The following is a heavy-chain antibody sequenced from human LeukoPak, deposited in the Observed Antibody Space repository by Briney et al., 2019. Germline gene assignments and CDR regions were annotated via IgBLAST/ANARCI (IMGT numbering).Heavy chain of an antibody. CDR2: IYTSGST. J-gene: IGHJ6*02. V-gene: IGHV4-4*07. D-gene: IGHD3-10*01. CDR1: GGSISSYY. Sequence: SETLSLTCTVSGGSISSYYWSWIRQAAGKGLEWIRRIYTSGSTNYNPSLKSRVTMSVDTSKNQFSLKLSSVTAADTAVYYCARDFSSSYYYYGMDVWGQGTTVTVSS. CDR3: ARDFSSSYYYYGMDV.